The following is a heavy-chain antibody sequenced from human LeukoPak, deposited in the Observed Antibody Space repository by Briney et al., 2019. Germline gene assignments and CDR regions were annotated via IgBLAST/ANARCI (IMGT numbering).Heavy chain of an antibody. V-gene: IGHV3-23*01. Sequence: GGSLRLSCAASGFTFSNYAMSWVRQAPGKGLEWVSGISGSGGDTYYADSVKGRFTISRDNSKNTLYLQMNSLRAEDTAVYYCAKEGPSSGYYLDYWGQGTLVTVSS. CDR3: AKEGPSSGYYLDY. CDR1: GFTFSNYA. CDR2: ISGSGGDT. D-gene: IGHD3-22*01. J-gene: IGHJ4*02.